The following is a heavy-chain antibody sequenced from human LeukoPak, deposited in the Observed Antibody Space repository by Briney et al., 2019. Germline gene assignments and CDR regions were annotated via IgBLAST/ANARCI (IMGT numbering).Heavy chain of an antibody. CDR2: MNPNSGNT. V-gene: IGHV1-8*02. Sequence: ASVKVSCKASGYTFTSYDINWVRQATGQGLEWMGWMNPNSGNTGYAQKFQGRVTMTRDTSISTAYMELSRLRSDDTAVYYCARVRGSIVGAPVPPPPNNRKNYYFDYWGQGTLVTVSS. J-gene: IGHJ4*02. CDR1: GYTFTSYD. CDR3: ARVRGSIVGAPVPPPPNNRKNYYFDY. D-gene: IGHD1-26*01.